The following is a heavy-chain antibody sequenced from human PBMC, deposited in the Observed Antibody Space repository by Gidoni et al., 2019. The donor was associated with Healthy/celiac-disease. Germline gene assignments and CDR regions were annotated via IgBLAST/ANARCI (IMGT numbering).Heavy chain of an antibody. V-gene: IGHV3-21*01. CDR2: ISSSSSYI. J-gene: IGHJ6*02. CDR1: GFTFSSYS. CDR3: ARDGRWVSSWSDRAYYGMDV. Sequence: EVQLVESGGGLVKPGGSLSLSCAASGFTFSSYSLNWVRQAPGKGLEWVSSISSSSSYIYYADSVKGRFTISRDNAKNSLYLQMNSLRAEDTAVYYCARDGRWVSSWSDRAYYGMDVWGQGTTVTVSS. D-gene: IGHD6-13*01.